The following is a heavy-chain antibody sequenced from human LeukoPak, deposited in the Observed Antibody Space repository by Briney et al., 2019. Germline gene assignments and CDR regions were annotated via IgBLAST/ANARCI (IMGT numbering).Heavy chain of an antibody. V-gene: IGHV3-48*01. CDR1: GFTFSSYS. CDR2: ISSSSNTI. J-gene: IGHJ5*02. CDR3: ARIKEGGFDP. Sequence: GGSLRLSCAASGFTFSSYSMNWVRQAPGKGLEWVSYISSSSNTIYYADSVKGRFTISRDNAKNSLYLQMNSLRAEDTAVYYCARIKEGGFDPWGQGTLVTVSS.